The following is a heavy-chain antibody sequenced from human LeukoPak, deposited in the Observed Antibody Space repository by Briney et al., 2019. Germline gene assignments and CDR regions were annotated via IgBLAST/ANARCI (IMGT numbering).Heavy chain of an antibody. CDR2: IKSKTDGGTT. CDR1: GFTFSSYW. D-gene: IGHD6-19*01. V-gene: IGHV3-15*01. CDR3: TTQYSSGWYVAFDI. J-gene: IGHJ3*02. Sequence: GGSLRLSCAASGFTFSSYWMHWVRQAPGKGLDWVGRIKSKTDGGTTDYAAPVKGRFTISRDDSKNTLYLQMNSLKTEDTAVFYCTTQYSSGWYVAFDIWGQGTMVTVSS.